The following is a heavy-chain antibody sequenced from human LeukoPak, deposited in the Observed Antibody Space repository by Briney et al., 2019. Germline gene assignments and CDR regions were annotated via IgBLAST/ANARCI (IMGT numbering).Heavy chain of an antibody. J-gene: IGHJ5*02. CDR1: GGSISSHY. V-gene: IGHV4-59*11. CDR3: ARDYYDSSGYSWFDP. CDR2: IYYSGST. D-gene: IGHD3-22*01. Sequence: SETLSLTCTVSGGSISSHYWSWIRQPPGKGLEWIGYIYYSGSTNYNPSLKSRVTISVDTSKNQFSLKLSSVTAADAAVYYCARDYYDSSGYSWFDPWGQGTLATVSS.